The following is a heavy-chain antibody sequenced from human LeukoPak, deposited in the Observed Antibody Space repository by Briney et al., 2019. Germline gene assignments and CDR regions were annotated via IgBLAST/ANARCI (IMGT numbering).Heavy chain of an antibody. Sequence: ESGPTLVKPTQTLTLTCTFSGFSLSTSGVGVGWIRQPPGKALEWLALIYWNDDKRYSPSLKSRLTITKDTSKNQVVLTMTNMDPVDTATYYCAHAAPGCTNGVCYSRIYSSGWYPNYWGQGTLVTVSS. CDR2: IYWNDDK. V-gene: IGHV2-5*01. CDR1: GFSLSTSGVG. J-gene: IGHJ4*02. D-gene: IGHD2-8*01. CDR3: AHAAPGCTNGVCYSRIYSSGWYPNY.